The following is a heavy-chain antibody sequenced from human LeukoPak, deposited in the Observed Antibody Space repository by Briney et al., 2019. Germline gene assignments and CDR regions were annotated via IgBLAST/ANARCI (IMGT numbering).Heavy chain of an antibody. Sequence: GGSLRLSCAASGFTFDDYAMHWVRQAPGKGLEWVSGISWNSGSIGYADSVKGRFTISRDNAKNSLYLQMNSLRAEDTAVYYCARELTGLFDYWGQGTLVTVSS. CDR1: GFTFDDYA. J-gene: IGHJ4*02. D-gene: IGHD7-27*01. V-gene: IGHV3-9*01. CDR2: ISWNSGSI. CDR3: ARELTGLFDY.